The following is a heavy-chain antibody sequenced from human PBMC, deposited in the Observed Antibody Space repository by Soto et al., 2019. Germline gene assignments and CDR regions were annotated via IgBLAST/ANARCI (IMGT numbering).Heavy chain of an antibody. CDR3: AMESLYNSSGYYDHGRWFDL. CDR2: INAGNGNT. Sequence: KEPRYAYTCKARCWAHHSTGQRFERMGWINAGNGNTKYSQKFQGRVTITRDTSASTAYMELSSLRSEDTAVYYCAMESLYNSSGYYDHGRWFDLSGQATLLTVSS. V-gene: IGHV1-3*01. J-gene: IGHJ5*02. CDR1: RYAYTCKA. D-gene: IGHD3-22*01.